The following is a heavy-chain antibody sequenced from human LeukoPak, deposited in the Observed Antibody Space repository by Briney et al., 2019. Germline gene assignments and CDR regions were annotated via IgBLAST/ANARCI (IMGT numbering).Heavy chain of an antibody. V-gene: IGHV4-59*08. CDR1: GGSITNYY. J-gene: IGHJ4*02. D-gene: IGHD3-10*01. CDR2: IRYSGNT. CDR3: ARHKGSGTYPLDY. Sequence: SETLSLTCTVSGGSITNYYWSWIRQPPGKGLEWIGFIRYSGNTRYNPSLNSRVTISVDTAKNHFSLRLSSVTAADTAVYYCARHKGSGTYPLDYWGQGILVTVSS.